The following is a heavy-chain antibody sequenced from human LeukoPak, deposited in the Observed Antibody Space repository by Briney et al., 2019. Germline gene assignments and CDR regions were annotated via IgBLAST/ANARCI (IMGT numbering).Heavy chain of an antibody. J-gene: IGHJ4*02. Sequence: SVKVSCKASGGTFSSYAISWVRQAPGQGLEWMGGIIPIFGTANYAQKFQGRVTITADESTSTAYMELSSLRSEDTAVYYCARSHGHYYDSSGYYLFDYWGQGTLVTVSS. CDR2: IIPIFGTA. V-gene: IGHV1-69*13. D-gene: IGHD3-22*01. CDR1: GGTFSSYA. CDR3: ARSHGHYYDSSGYYLFDY.